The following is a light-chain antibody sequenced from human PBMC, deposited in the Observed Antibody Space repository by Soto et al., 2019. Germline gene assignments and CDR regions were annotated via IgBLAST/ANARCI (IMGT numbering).Light chain of an antibody. CDR2: DAS. J-gene: IGKJ2*01. V-gene: IGKV3-11*01. CDR3: QQRSNWPPYT. CDR1: QSVSSS. Sequence: EIVLTQSPATLSLSPGKRATLSCRASQSVSSSLAWYQQKPGQAPRLLIYDASNRATGIPARFSGSGSGTDFTLTISSLEPEDFAVYYCQQRSNWPPYTFGQGTKLEIK.